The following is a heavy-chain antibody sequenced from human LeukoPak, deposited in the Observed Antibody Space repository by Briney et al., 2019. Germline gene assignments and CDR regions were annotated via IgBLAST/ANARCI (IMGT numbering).Heavy chain of an antibody. CDR1: GYTFTDYY. D-gene: IGHD3-16*01. Sequence: ASVKVSCKASGYTFTDYYMHWVRQAPGQGLEWMGWINPDTGVTNCAQKFQGRVNMTRDTSITTAYMELSRLTSDDSAVYYCARDGALDYWGQGTLVTVSS. CDR3: ARDGALDY. V-gene: IGHV1-2*02. CDR2: INPDTGVT. J-gene: IGHJ4*02.